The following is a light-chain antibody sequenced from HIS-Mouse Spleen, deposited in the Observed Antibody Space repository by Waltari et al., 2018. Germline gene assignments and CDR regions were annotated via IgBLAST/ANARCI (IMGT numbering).Light chain of an antibody. J-gene: IGLJ3*02. CDR1: SLRSYY. V-gene: IGLV3-19*01. CDR3: NSRDSSGNPV. CDR2: GKN. Sequence: SSELTQDPAVSVALGQTVRITCQGDSLRSYYASWYQQKPGQAPVLVIYGKNNRPSGIPDRFFGSSSGNTASLTITGAQAEDEADYYCNSRDSSGNPVFGGGTKLTVL.